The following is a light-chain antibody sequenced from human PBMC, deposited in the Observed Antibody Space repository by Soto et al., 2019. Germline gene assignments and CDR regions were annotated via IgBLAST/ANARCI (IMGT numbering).Light chain of an antibody. CDR2: DAS. CDR3: QQYVRSPPSWT. CDR1: QSVSSSY. V-gene: IGKV3-20*01. Sequence: ETVLTQSPGTLSLSPGERATVSCRASQSVSSSYLAWYQQKPGQAPRLLIYDASSRATGIPDRFSGSGSGTDFTLTISSLEPEDFAVYYCQQYVRSPPSWTFGQGTKVEIK. J-gene: IGKJ1*01.